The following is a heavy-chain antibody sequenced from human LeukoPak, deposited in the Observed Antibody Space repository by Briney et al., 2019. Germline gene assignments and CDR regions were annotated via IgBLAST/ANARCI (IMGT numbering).Heavy chain of an antibody. CDR2: IKQDGSEK. Sequence: QSGGSLRLSCAASGFTFSSYWMSWVRQAPGKGLEWVANIKQDGSEKYYVDSVKGRFTISRDNAKNSLYLQMNSLRAEDTAVYYCASSRLVKFPGYWGQGTLVTVSS. CDR1: GFTFSSYW. D-gene: IGHD3-9*01. V-gene: IGHV3-7*01. CDR3: ASSRLVKFPGY. J-gene: IGHJ4*02.